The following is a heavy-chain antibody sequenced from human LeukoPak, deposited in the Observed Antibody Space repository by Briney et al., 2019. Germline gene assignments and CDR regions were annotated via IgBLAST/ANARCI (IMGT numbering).Heavy chain of an antibody. CDR1: GGSISSYY. CDR3: ARELWFGESEYNWFDP. J-gene: IGHJ5*02. Sequence: SETLTLTCTVSGGSISSYYWSWLRQPPGKGLEWIGHIYYSGSTNYNPSLKSRVTISVDTSKNQFSLKLSSVTAADTAVYYCARELWFGESEYNWFDPWGQGTLVTVSS. V-gene: IGHV4-59*01. D-gene: IGHD3-10*01. CDR2: IYYSGST.